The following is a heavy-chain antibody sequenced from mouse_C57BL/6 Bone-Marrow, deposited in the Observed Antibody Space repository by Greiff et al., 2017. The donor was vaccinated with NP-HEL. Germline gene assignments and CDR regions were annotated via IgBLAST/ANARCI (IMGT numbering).Heavy chain of an antibody. V-gene: IGHV7-3*01. D-gene: IGHD1-3*01. J-gene: IGHJ4*01. Sequence: EVQLVESGGGLVQPGGSLSLSCAASGFTFTDYYMSWVRQPPGKALEWLGFIRNKANGYTTEYSAYVKGRFTISRDNSQSILYLQMNALRAEDSATYYCARYGLTCYAMDYWGQGTSVTVSS. CDR1: GFTFTDYY. CDR3: ARYGLTCYAMDY. CDR2: IRNKANGYTT.